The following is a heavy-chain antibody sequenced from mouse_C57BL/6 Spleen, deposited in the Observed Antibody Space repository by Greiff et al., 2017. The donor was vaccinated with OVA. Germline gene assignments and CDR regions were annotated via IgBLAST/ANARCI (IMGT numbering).Heavy chain of an antibody. CDR2: IYPGSGNT. D-gene: IGHD2-4*01. CDR1: GYSFTSYY. Sequence: QVQLQQSGPELVKPGASVKISCKASGYSFTSYYIHWVKQRPGQGLEWIGWIYPGSGNTKYNEKFKGKATLTADTSSSTAYMQLSSLTSEDSAVYYCARYDYDEGGYAMDYWGQGTSVTVSS. CDR3: ARYDYDEGGYAMDY. J-gene: IGHJ4*01. V-gene: IGHV1-66*01.